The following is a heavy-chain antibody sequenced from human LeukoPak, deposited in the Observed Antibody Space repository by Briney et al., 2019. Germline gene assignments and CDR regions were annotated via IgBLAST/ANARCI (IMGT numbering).Heavy chain of an antibody. Sequence: PSETLSLTCTVSGGSISSYYWSWIRQPPGKGLEWIGYIYYSGSTNYNPSLKSRVTISVDTSKNQFSLKLSSVTAADTAVYYCARGGGRFSYFDYWGQGTLDTVSS. CDR3: ARGGGRFSYFDY. CDR1: GGSISSYY. J-gene: IGHJ4*02. V-gene: IGHV4-59*01. CDR2: IYYSGST. D-gene: IGHD3-10*01.